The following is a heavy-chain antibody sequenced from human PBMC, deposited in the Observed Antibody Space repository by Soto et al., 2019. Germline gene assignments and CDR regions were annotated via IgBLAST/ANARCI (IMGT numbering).Heavy chain of an antibody. D-gene: IGHD2-15*01. Sequence: EVQLLESGGGLVQPGGSLRLSCAASGFTFSSYAMSWVRQAPGKGLEWVSAISGRGGSTYYADSVKGRFTISRDNSKNTQSLQMNRLRAEDTAVYYCAKVAGDIVVVVAASPYYWGQGTLVTVSS. CDR2: ISGRGGST. V-gene: IGHV3-23*01. CDR1: GFTFSSYA. CDR3: AKVAGDIVVVVAASPYY. J-gene: IGHJ4*02.